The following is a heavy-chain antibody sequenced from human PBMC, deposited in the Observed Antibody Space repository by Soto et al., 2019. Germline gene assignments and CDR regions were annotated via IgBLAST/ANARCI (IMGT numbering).Heavy chain of an antibody. V-gene: IGHV1-2*04. CDR1: GYSFTDYH. CDR3: ARGHSTDCSNGVCSFFYNHEMDV. D-gene: IGHD2-8*01. J-gene: IGHJ6*02. Sequence: ASVKVSCKASGYSFTDYHIHWVRQAPGQGLEWLGRINPKSGGTSTAQKFQGWVTMTRDRSISTVYMELTRLRSDDTAVYFCARGHSTDCSNGVCSFFYNHEMDVWGQGTTVTSP. CDR2: INPKSGGT.